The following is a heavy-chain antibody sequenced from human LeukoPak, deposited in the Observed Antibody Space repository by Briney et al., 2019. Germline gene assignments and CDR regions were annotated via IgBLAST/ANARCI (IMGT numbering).Heavy chain of an antibody. V-gene: IGHV3-7*01. J-gene: IGHJ4*02. CDR1: GFTFSSYW. Sequence: GGSLRLSCAASGFTFSSYWMSWVRQAPGKGLEWVANIKRDGSEKYYVDSVKGRFTISRDNAKNSLYLQMNSLRAEDTAVYYCARDLYRIVVVPHYFDYWGQGTLVTVSS. D-gene: IGHD3-22*01. CDR3: ARDLYRIVVVPHYFDY. CDR2: IKRDGSEK.